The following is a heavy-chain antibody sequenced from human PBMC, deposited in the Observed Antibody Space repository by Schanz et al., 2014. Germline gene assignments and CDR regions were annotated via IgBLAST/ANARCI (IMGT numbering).Heavy chain of an antibody. CDR2: MNPDSGNT. CDR3: ARGRGCTGGSCYSWFDL. CDR1: GGTFSSDT. V-gene: IGHV1-8*01. J-gene: IGHJ5*02. D-gene: IGHD2-15*01. Sequence: QVQLVQSWAEVKGPGASVKVSCKASGGTFSSDTFSWVRQAPGQGLEWMGWMNPDSGNTGYAQKFQGRVTMTRNTSISTAYMELSSLRSEDTAVYYCARGRGCTGGSCYSWFDLWGQGTLVTVAS.